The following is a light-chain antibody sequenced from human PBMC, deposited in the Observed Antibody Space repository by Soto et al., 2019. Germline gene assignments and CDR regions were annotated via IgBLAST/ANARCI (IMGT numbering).Light chain of an antibody. V-gene: IGKV3-15*01. CDR1: ESVSTN. J-gene: IGKJ1*01. CDR3: QHYSSWGT. CDR2: RAS. Sequence: EIEMTQSPSTLPLSPGERVTLSCRASESVSTNLAWYQQKAGKAPRLLIYRASTMATGIPARFSGSGSGTEFTLTISSLQPEDFAAYYCQHYSSWGTFGQGTKVDIK.